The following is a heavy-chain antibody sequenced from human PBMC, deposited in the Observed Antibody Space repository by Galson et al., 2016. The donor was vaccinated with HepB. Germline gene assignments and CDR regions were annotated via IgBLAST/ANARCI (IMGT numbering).Heavy chain of an antibody. Sequence: SLRLSCAASGFTVSGTYMSWARQAPGKGLQWVSSLFSSGASFYTESLRGRFTVSRDTSTNTLYLQMNSLRADDSAVYYCEAYSDPFDTWGQGTLVPVSS. CDR3: EAYSDPFDT. D-gene: IGHD3-16*01. V-gene: IGHV3-53*01. CDR1: GFTVSGTY. CDR2: LFSSGAS. J-gene: IGHJ4*02.